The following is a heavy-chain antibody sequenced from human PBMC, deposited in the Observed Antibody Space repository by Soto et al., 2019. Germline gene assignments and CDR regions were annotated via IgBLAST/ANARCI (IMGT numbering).Heavy chain of an antibody. V-gene: IGHV4-31*03. D-gene: IGHD2-21*02. Sequence: QVQLQESGPGLVKPSQTLSLTCTVSGGSINSGGYYWSWIRQHPGKCLEGIGYIYYIGSTYYTPYLKTRVTISVDTAKNQFSLRLSSVTAADTAVYYCARVCGGDCHNGMDVWGQGTTVTVSS. CDR3: ARVCGGDCHNGMDV. CDR2: IYYIGST. CDR1: GGSINSGGYY. J-gene: IGHJ6*02.